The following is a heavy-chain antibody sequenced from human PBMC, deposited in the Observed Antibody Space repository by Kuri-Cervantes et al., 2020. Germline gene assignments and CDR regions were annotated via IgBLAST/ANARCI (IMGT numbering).Heavy chain of an antibody. CDR2: IWYDGSNK. CDR1: GFTFSSYG. D-gene: IGHD6-13*01. Sequence: GGFLRLSCAASGFTFSSYGMHWVRQAPGKGLEWVAVIWYDGSNKYYADSVKGRFTISRDNSKNTLYLQMNSLRAEDTAVYYCARDLGSSSWYHQKVYGMDVWGQGTTVTVSS. V-gene: IGHV3-33*01. CDR3: ARDLGSSSWYHQKVYGMDV. J-gene: IGHJ6*02.